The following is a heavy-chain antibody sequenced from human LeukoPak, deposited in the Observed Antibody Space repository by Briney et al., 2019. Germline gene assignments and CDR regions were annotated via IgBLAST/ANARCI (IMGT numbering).Heavy chain of an antibody. CDR2: ISAYNGNT. D-gene: IGHD2-21*02. V-gene: IGHV1-18*04. J-gene: IGHJ3*02. CDR1: GYTFTGYY. Sequence: ASVKVSCKASGYTFTGYYMHWMRQAPGQGLEWMGWISAYNGNTNYAQKLQGRVTMTTDTSTSTAYMELRSLRSDDTAVYYCARLVLCGGDCYDAFDIWGQGTMVTVSS. CDR3: ARLVLCGGDCYDAFDI.